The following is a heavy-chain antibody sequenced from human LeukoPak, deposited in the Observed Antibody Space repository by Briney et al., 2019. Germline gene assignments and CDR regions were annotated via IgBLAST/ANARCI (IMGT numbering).Heavy chain of an antibody. J-gene: IGHJ4*02. CDR2: ISYDGSNE. Sequence: GGSLRLSCAASGFTFSSYGMHWVRQAPGKGLGWVAVISYDGSNEYYADSVKGRSTISRDNSKNTLYLQMNGLRAEDTAVYYCAKVGTGSYPGLDYWGQGTLVTVSS. CDR3: AKVGTGSYPGLDY. D-gene: IGHD3-10*01. V-gene: IGHV3-30*18. CDR1: GFTFSSYG.